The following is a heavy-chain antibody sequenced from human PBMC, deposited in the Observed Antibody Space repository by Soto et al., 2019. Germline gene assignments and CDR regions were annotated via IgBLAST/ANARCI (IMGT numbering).Heavy chain of an antibody. J-gene: IGHJ4*02. CDR1: GFTFSSYG. V-gene: IGHV3-33*01. CDR3: ARDQDEYNWNKHKTSFDY. D-gene: IGHD1-20*01. Sequence: QVQLVESGGGVVQPGRSLRLSCAASGFTFSSYGMHWVRQAPGKGLEWVAVIWYDGSNKYYADSVKGRFTISRDNSKNTLYLQMNRLRAEDTAVYYCARDQDEYNWNKHKTSFDYWGQGTLVTVSS. CDR2: IWYDGSNK.